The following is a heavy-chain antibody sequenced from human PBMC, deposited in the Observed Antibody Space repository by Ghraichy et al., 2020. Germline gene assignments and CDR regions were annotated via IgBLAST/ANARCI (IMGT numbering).Heavy chain of an antibody. CDR1: GFTISDSV. CDR2: ISSDGGQT. J-gene: IGHJ4*02. V-gene: IGHV3-30*04. Sequence: GGSLRLSCAASGFTISDSVIHWVRQAPGKGLEWVALISSDGGQTYYTDSVKGRFTISRDNSKSTLFLQMSSLTVDDTAVYYCARGNGGPTVHFDYWGQGTLITVSS. CDR3: ARGNGGPTVHFDY.